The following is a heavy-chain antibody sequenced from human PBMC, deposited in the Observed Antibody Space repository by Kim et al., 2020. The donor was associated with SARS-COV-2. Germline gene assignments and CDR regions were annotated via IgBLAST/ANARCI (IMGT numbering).Heavy chain of an antibody. CDR1: GFTFSSYA. Sequence: GSLRLSCAASGFTFSSYAMHWVRQAPGKGLEWVAVISYDGSNKYYADSVKGRFTISRDNSKNTLYLQMNSLRAEDTAVYYCARDRSIAARPSGWFDPWGQGTLVTVSS. D-gene: IGHD6-6*01. CDR2: ISYDGSNK. CDR3: ARDRSIAARPSGWFDP. J-gene: IGHJ5*02. V-gene: IGHV3-30-3*01.